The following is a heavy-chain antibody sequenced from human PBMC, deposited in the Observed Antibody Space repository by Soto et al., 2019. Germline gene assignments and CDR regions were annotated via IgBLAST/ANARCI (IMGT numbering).Heavy chain of an antibody. V-gene: IGHV4-34*01. CDR3: ARGPGGEGVYDYYMVV. D-gene: IGHD2-21*01. J-gene: IGHJ6*03. Sequence: SETLSLTCAVYGGSFSGYYWSWIRQPPGKGLEWIGEINHSGSTNYNPSLKSRVTISVDTSKNQFSLKLSSVTAADTAVYYCARGPGGEGVYDYYMVVWCTRTRLTVSS. CDR2: INHSGST. CDR1: GGSFSGYY.